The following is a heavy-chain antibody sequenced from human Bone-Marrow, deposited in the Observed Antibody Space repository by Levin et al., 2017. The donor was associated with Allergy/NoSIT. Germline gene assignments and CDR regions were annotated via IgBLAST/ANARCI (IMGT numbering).Heavy chain of an antibody. D-gene: IGHD2-15*01. V-gene: IGHV7-4-1*02. CDR2: LPPPPGSP. Sequence: CNASGYNFTKYTMNRVRKKEEPFLPFLGCLPPPPGSPPSAQDFTGRFVFSLDTSVSTAYLQIRSLKAEDTAVYYCARDGVVVGGLDPWGQGTLVTVSS. J-gene: IGHJ5*02. CDR1: GYNFTKYT. CDR3: ARDGVVVGGLDP.